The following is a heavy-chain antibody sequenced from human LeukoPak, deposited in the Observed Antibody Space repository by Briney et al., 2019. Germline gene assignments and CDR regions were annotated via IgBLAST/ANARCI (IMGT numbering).Heavy chain of an antibody. CDR2: IKSKTDGGTT. CDR1: GFTFSNAW. CDR3: TTTREQYSSSWIDY. V-gene: IGHV3-15*01. J-gene: IGHJ4*02. D-gene: IGHD6-13*01. Sequence: GSLRLSCVASGFTFSNAWMSWVRQAPGKGLEWVGRIKSKTDGGTTDYAAPVKGRFTISRDDSENTLYLQMNSLKTEDTAVYYCTTTREQYSSSWIDYWGQGTLVTVSS.